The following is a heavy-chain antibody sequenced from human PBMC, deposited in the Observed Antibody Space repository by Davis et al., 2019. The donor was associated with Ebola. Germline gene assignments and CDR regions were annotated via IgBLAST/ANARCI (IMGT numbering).Heavy chain of an antibody. CDR2: IYHSGNL. D-gene: IGHD3-16*01. CDR1: GGSINSAGYS. J-gene: IGHJ4*02. CDR3: ARLNYGAAFDY. Sequence: PSETLSLTCAVSGGSINSAGYSWGWIRQPPGKGLEWIGYIYHSGNLYYNASLRSRTTISVDRSKNQFSLELKAVTASDAAIYYCARLNYGAAFDYWGQGIQVAVSS. V-gene: IGHV4-30-2*01.